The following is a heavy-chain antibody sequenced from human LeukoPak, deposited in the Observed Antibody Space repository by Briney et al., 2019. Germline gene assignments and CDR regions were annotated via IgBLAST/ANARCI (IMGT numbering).Heavy chain of an antibody. V-gene: IGHV4-30-2*01. J-gene: IGHJ4*02. Sequence: SETLSLTGAVSGGAISSGGYSWSWIRQPPRKSLEWIGYIYHSGSTYYNPSLKSRVTISVDRSKNQFSLKLSSVTAADTAVYYCATSREITGYSSGWYIYWGQGTLVTVSS. CDR1: GGAISSGGYS. CDR3: ATSREITGYSSGWYIY. CDR2: IYHSGST. D-gene: IGHD6-19*01.